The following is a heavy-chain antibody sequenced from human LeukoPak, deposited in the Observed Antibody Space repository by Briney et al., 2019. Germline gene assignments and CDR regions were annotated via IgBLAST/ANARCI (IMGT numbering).Heavy chain of an antibody. CDR3: ARVPPYNGSYRAYYYGMDV. CDR1: GGSISSYY. V-gene: IGHV4-59*01. Sequence: SETLSLTCTVSGGSISSYYWSWIRQPPGKGLEWIGYIYYSGSTNYNPSLKSRVTISVDTSKNQFSLKLSSVTAADTAVYYCARVPPYNGSYRAYYYGMDVWGQGTTVTVSS. J-gene: IGHJ6*02. D-gene: IGHD1-26*01. CDR2: IYYSGST.